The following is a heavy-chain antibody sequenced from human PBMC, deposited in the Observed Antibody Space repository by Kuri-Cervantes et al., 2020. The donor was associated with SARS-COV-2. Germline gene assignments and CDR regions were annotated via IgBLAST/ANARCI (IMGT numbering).Heavy chain of an antibody. CDR2: IYWDDDK. J-gene: IGHJ4*02. CDR3: AQVTTQEFDY. CDR1: GFSLSTSGVG. Sequence: SGPTLVKPTQTLTLTCTFSGFSLSTSGVGVGWIRQPPGKALEWLALIYWDDDKRYGPSLKSRLTITKDTSKNQVVLTMTNMDPADTATYYCAQVTTQEFDYWGQGTLVTVSS. D-gene: IGHD4-17*01. V-gene: IGHV2-5*05.